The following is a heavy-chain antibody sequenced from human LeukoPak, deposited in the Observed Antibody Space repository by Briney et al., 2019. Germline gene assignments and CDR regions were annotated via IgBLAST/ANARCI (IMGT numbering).Heavy chain of an antibody. V-gene: IGHV6-1*01. CDR3: ARGGSITVAGNNWFDP. J-gene: IGHJ5*02. CDR1: GDSVSSNSAA. Sequence: SQTLSLTCAISGDSVSSNSAAWNWIRQSPSRGLEWLGRTYYRSKWYSAYALSVKSRITINPDTSKNQFSLQLNSVTPEDTAVYYCARGGSITVAGNNWFDPWGQGTLVTASS. CDR2: TYYRSKWYS. D-gene: IGHD6-19*01.